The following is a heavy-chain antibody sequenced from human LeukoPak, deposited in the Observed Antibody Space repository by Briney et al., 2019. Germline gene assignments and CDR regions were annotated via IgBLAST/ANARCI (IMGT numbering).Heavy chain of an antibody. J-gene: IGHJ5*02. CDR3: ARHAVDSDIVVVPAAIKSWFDP. Sequence: SETLSLTCTVSGGSISSYYWSWIRQPPGKGLEWIGYICYSGSTNYNPSLKSRVTISVDTSKNQFSLKLSSVTAADTAVYYCARHAVDSDIVVVPAAIKSWFDPWGQGTLVTVSS. D-gene: IGHD2-2*01. CDR2: ICYSGST. CDR1: GGSISSYY. V-gene: IGHV4-59*08.